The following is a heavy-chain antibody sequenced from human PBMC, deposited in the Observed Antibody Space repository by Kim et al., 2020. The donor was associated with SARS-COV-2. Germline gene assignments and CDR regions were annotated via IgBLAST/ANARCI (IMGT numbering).Heavy chain of an antibody. CDR2: ISSSSSYI. D-gene: IGHD3-22*01. V-gene: IGHV3-21*01. Sequence: GGSLRLSCAASGFTFSSYSMNWVRQAPGKGLEWVSSISSSSSYIYYADSVKGRFTISRDNAKNSLYLQMNSLRAEDTAVYYCAIIQITMIVGGPFDIWGQGTMVTVSS. CDR1: GFTFSSYS. CDR3: AIIQITMIVGGPFDI. J-gene: IGHJ3*02.